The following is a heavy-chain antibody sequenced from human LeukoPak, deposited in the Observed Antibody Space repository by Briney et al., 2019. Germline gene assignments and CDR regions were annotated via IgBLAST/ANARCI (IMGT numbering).Heavy chain of an antibody. CDR3: AVKYGSGSYYFDF. CDR1: GFTVSNYG. J-gene: IGHJ4*02. Sequence: GGSLRLSCAASGFTVSNYGMNWVRQAPGEGLEWVSYISSSGTTIYYADSVKGRFTISRDNSNNTLFLQMNSLRAEDTAVYHCAVKYGSGSYYFDFWGQGTLVTVSS. D-gene: IGHD3-10*01. CDR2: ISSSGTTI. V-gene: IGHV3-48*01.